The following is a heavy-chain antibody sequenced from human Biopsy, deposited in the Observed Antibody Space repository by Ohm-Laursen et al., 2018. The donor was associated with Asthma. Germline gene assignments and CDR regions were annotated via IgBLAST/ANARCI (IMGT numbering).Heavy chain of an antibody. V-gene: IGHV3-7*03. CDR2: IKHDGSEN. D-gene: IGHD3-9*01. CDR3: AREKAYSDILTAYYNGWYFDL. CDR1: GFTFSSYW. J-gene: IGHJ2*01. Sequence: GSLRLSCTASGFTFSSYWMSWVRQVPGRGLEWVANIKHDGSENNHVDSLKGRFAISRDNAKNSLYLQMNSLRAEDTAVYYCAREKAYSDILTAYYNGWYFDLWGRGTLVTVSS.